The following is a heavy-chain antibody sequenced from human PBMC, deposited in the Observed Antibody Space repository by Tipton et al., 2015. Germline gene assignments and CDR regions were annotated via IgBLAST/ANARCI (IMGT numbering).Heavy chain of an antibody. Sequence: TLSLTCTVSNASITNYYWSWIRQPPGKGLEWIGEIFSGGNSNYNPSLKSRVTMSVDTSKNQFSLRLSSVTAADTAVYSCARHDSTGFHFEDWGQGSLVTVSS. J-gene: IGHJ4*02. D-gene: IGHD3-22*01. CDR3: ARHDSTGFHFED. CDR1: NASITNYY. V-gene: IGHV4-59*01. CDR2: IFSGGNS.